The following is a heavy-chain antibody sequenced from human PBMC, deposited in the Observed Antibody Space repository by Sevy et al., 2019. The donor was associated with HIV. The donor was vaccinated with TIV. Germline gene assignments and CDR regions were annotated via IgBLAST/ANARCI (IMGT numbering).Heavy chain of an antibody. CDR3: ARAYCSSDRFGVVGAFDF. CDR1: GDSVSSNIAA. CDR2: THYRSKWYN. J-gene: IGHJ3*01. D-gene: IGHD2-2*01. Sequence: SQTLSLTCAISGDSVSSNIAAWNWIRQSPSRGLEWLGRTHYRSKWYNDYAVSVKGRITITPDTSKNLFFRLVSSVTTDDTSLYYCARAYCSSDRFGVVGAFDFWGQGTMVTVSS. V-gene: IGHV6-1*01.